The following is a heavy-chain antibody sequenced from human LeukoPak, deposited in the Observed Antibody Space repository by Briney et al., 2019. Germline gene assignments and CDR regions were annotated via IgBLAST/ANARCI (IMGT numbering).Heavy chain of an antibody. D-gene: IGHD6-13*01. J-gene: IGHJ4*02. CDR1: GGSISGSY. Sequence: SETLSLTCTVSGGSISGSYWNWIRQSPGKGLEWIGYVYKTGSASYNPSLKSRVTISMDASKSQFSLRLNSVTAADTAVYYCAREGSWSEIDYWGQGTLVTVSS. CDR3: AREGSWSEIDY. V-gene: IGHV4-59*01. CDR2: VYKTGSA.